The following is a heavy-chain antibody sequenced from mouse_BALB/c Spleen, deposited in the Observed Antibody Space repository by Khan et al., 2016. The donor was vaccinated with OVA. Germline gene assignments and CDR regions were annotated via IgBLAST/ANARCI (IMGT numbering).Heavy chain of an antibody. CDR1: GYTFTSYW. CDR2: TNPTNGRT. D-gene: IGHD1-1*01. Sequence: QVQLQQSGAELVKAGASVKMSCKASGYTFTSYWMHWVEQRLGQGLEWFAETNPTNGRTYYNEKFKSKATLTVDKSSSTAYMLLSGPTFEDSAVYYCARSKKIVATYFDYWGQGTTLTVSS. CDR3: ARSKKIVATYFDY. V-gene: IGHV1S81*02. J-gene: IGHJ2*01.